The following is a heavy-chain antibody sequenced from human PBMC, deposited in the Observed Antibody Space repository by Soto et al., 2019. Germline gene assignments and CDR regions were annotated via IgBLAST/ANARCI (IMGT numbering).Heavy chain of an antibody. V-gene: IGHV3-23*01. J-gene: IGHJ4*02. CDR3: AKIFDNYTRGFDY. D-gene: IGHD1-1*01. CDR2: ISTTGRGT. Sequence: VQLLESGGGLVQPGGSLRLSCAASGFTFSSHVMTWVRQTPGKGLEWVSAISTTGRGTYYADSVKGRFTISRDNSKSTLFLQMRSLRAEDTAVYYCAKIFDNYTRGFDYWGQGTLVSVAS. CDR1: GFTFSSHV.